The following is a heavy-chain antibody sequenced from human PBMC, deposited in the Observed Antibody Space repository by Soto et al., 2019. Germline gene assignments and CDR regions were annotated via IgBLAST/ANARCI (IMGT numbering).Heavy chain of an antibody. CDR1: GGSFSGYY. CDR2: INHSGST. D-gene: IGHD3-22*01. V-gene: IGHV4-34*01. Sequence: SETLSLTCAVYGGSFSGYYWSWIRQPPGKGLEWIGEINHSGSTNYNPSLKSRVTISVDTSKNQFSLKLSSVTAADTAVYYCARRRDYYDSSGYYYARGYRTRFDYWGQGTLVTVSS. J-gene: IGHJ4*02. CDR3: ARRRDYYDSSGYYYARGYRTRFDY.